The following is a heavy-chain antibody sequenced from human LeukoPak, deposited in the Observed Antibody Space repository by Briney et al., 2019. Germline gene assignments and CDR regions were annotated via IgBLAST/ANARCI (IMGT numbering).Heavy chain of an antibody. Sequence: GGSLRLSCAASGFTFSSYAMSWVRQAPGKGLEWVSAISGSGGSTYYADSVKGRFTISRDNAKNSLYLQMNSLRAEDTAVYYCARDPPPTWYSGWGQGTLVTVSS. CDR1: GFTFSSYA. V-gene: IGHV3-23*01. CDR2: ISGSGGST. CDR3: ARDPPPTWYSG. D-gene: IGHD6-13*01. J-gene: IGHJ4*02.